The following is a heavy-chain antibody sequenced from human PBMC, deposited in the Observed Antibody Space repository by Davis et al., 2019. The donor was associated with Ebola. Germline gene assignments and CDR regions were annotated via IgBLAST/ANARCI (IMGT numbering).Heavy chain of an antibody. D-gene: IGHD4-11*01. J-gene: IGHJ4*02. CDR3: AKVQYSNYVTFDY. V-gene: IGHV3-23*01. Sequence: GESLKISCAASGFTFSTYVMTWVRQAPGKGLEWVSGISGSGETTYYADSVKGRFTISRDSSKNTLYLQMNSLRAEDTAVYYCAKVQYSNYVTFDYWGQGTLVTVSS. CDR2: ISGSGETT. CDR1: GFTFSTYV.